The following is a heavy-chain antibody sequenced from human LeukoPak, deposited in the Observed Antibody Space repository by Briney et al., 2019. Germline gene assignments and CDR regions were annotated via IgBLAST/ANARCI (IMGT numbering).Heavy chain of an antibody. Sequence: PGGSLRLSCAASGFTFSSYTMNWVRQAPGKGLEWVSLISSSSSYIFYADSVKGRFTISRDNAKRSLYLQMDSLRAEDTAVYYCARPLSGTTDFDYWGQGTLVTVSS. CDR2: ISSSSSYI. J-gene: IGHJ4*02. V-gene: IGHV3-21*01. D-gene: IGHD1-20*01. CDR3: ARPLSGTTDFDY. CDR1: GFTFSSYT.